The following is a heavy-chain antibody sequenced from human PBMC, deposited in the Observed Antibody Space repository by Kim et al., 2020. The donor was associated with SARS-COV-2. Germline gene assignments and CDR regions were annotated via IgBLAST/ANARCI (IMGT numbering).Heavy chain of an antibody. CDR2: INRGGDT. D-gene: IGHD3-10*01. V-gene: IGHV4-34*01. CDR1: GGSFSGYY. CDR3: ARGFGSGSYYHR. Sequence: SETLSLTCAVYGGSFSGYYWSWIRQPPGKGLEWIGEINRGGDTAYNPSLKSRVIISLDTSKNQFSLKLNSVTAADTAVYYCARGFGSGSYYHRWGQGTLVTVSS. J-gene: IGHJ4*02.